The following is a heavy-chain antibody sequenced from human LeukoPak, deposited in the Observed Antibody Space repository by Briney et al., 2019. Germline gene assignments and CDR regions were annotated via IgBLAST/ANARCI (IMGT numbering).Heavy chain of an antibody. D-gene: IGHD6-19*01. CDR3: AKFKGQWLVLGIVDY. CDR2: ISGSGGST. CDR1: GFTFSSYA. Sequence: PGGSLRLSCAASGFTFSSYAMSWVRQAPGKGLEWVSVISGSGGSTYFADSVKGRFTISRDNSKNTLYLQMNSLRAEDTAVYYCAKFKGQWLVLGIVDYWGQGTLVTVSS. V-gene: IGHV3-23*01. J-gene: IGHJ4*02.